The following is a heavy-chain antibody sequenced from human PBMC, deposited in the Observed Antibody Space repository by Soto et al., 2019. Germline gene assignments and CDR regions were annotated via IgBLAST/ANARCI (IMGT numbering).Heavy chain of an antibody. CDR2: IIPIFGTA. Sequence: KVSCKASGYTFTSYAISWVRQAPGQMLEFIGGIIPIFGTANFAQKFQGRVTITADESTSTAYMELSSLRSEDTAVYYCARAQRIDTTVVTPFDYWGQGTLVTVSS. J-gene: IGHJ4*02. CDR3: ARAQRIDTTVVTPFDY. V-gene: IGHV1-69*01. CDR1: GYTFTSYA. D-gene: IGHD4-17*01.